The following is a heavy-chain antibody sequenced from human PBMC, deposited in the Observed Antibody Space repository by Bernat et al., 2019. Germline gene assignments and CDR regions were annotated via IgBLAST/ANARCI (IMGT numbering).Heavy chain of an antibody. CDR2: IRYDGTNK. CDR3: AKVLGHDYGVTNWYFDL. J-gene: IGHJ2*01. D-gene: IGHD4-17*01. CDR1: GFTFSTYG. Sequence: QVQLVESGGGVVQPGGSLRLSCGASGFTFSTYGMHWVRQAPGKGLEWVAFIRYDGTNKYYADFVKGRFTISRDNSKNTLFLQMNSLRAEDTAVYYCAKVLGHDYGVTNWYFDLWGRGTLVTVSS. V-gene: IGHV3-30*02.